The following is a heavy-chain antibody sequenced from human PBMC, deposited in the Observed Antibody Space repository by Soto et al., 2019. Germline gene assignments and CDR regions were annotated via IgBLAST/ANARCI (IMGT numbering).Heavy chain of an antibody. CDR1: GGTFSSYA. V-gene: IGHV1-69*06. CDR3: ARWTSNYDFWSGYTGGYDY. CDR2: IIPIFGTA. D-gene: IGHD3-3*01. Sequence: SVKVSCKASGGTFSSYAISWVRQAPGQGLEWMGGIIPIFGTANYAQKFQGRVTITADKSTSTAYMELSSLRSEDTAVHYCARWTSNYDFWSGYTGGYDYWGQGTLVTVSS. J-gene: IGHJ4*02.